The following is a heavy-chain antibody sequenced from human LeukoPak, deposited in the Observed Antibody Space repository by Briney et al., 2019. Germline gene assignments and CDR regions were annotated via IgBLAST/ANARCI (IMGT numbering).Heavy chain of an antibody. CDR2: IRSKANSYAT. CDR3: TRGYGMVDDFDY. Sequence: GGSLRLSCAASGFTFSGSAMHWVRQASGKGLEWVGRIRSKANSYATAYAASVKGRFTISRDDSKNTAYLQMNSLKIEDTAVYYCTRGYGMVDDFDYWGQGTLVTVSS. D-gene: IGHD1-26*01. CDR1: GFTFSGSA. J-gene: IGHJ4*02. V-gene: IGHV3-73*01.